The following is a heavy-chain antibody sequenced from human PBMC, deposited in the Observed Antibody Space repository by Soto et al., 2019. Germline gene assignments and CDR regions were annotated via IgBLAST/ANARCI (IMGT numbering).Heavy chain of an antibody. CDR2: IYYSGST. Sequence: QLQLQESGPGLVKPSEALSLTCSVSGGSISSSSYYWGWIRQPPGKGLEWIGSIYYSGSTYYNQSLKRRVTISIDKSKNQFSLKLSSLTAADTAVYYCARLEGLATISYYFDFWGQGTLVTVSS. CDR3: ARLEGLATISYYFDF. J-gene: IGHJ4*02. CDR1: GGSISSSSYY. D-gene: IGHD3-9*01. V-gene: IGHV4-39*01.